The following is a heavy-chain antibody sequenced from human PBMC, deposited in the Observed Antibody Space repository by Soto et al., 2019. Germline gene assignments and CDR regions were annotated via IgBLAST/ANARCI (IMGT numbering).Heavy chain of an antibody. J-gene: IGHJ6*02. CDR1: GYTFTSYY. CDR2: INPSGGST. Sequence: QVQLVQSGAEVKKPGASVKVSCKASGYTFTSYYMHWVRQAPGQGLEWMGIINPSGGSTSYAQKFQGRVTMTRDTSTSTVYMELSSLRSEDTAVYYCARAHGRYCSGGSCPYYYYGMDVWGQGTTVTVSS. CDR3: ARAHGRYCSGGSCPYYYYGMDV. V-gene: IGHV1-46*01. D-gene: IGHD2-15*01.